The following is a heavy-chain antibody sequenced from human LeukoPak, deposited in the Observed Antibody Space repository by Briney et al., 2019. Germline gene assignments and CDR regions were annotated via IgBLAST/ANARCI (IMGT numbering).Heavy chain of an antibody. CDR1: GGPISSGGYY. D-gene: IGHD1-14*01. Sequence: SETLSLTCTVSGGPISSGGYYWSWIRQHPGKSLEWIGYIYYSGSTYYNPSLKSRVTISVDTSKNQFSLKLSSVTAADTAVYYCASTGLRNWFDPWGQGTLVTVSS. CDR3: ASTGLRNWFDP. J-gene: IGHJ5*02. V-gene: IGHV4-31*03. CDR2: IYYSGST.